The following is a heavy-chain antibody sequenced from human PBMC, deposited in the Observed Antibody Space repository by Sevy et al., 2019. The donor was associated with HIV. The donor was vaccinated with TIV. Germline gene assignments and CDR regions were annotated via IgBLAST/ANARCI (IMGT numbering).Heavy chain of an antibody. D-gene: IGHD6-13*01. Sequence: GGSLRLSCAASGFTFSDAWMGWVRQAAGMGLECVGRIKSKSDGGTVEHAAPVKGRFTISRDDSKDTLYLQMNSLKTEDTAVYFCITYPRITTTGTGGFDPWGQRTLVTVSS. CDR2: IKSKSDGGTV. CDR1: GFTFSDAW. V-gene: IGHV3-15*01. CDR3: ITYPRITTTGTGGFDP. J-gene: IGHJ5*02.